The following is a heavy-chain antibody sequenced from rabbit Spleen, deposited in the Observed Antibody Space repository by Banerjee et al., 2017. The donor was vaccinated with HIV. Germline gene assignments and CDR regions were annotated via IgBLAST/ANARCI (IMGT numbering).Heavy chain of an antibody. D-gene: IGHD6-1*01. Sequence: QEELEESGRGLVKPEGSLTLTCKASGFDFSTYSMSWVRQAPGKGLEWIGYIEPIFGNTYYANWVNGRFTISSHNAQNTLYLQLSSLTAADTATYFCARDGYVNLIRSYFDLWGPGTLVTVS. J-gene: IGHJ4*01. CDR2: IEPIFGNT. V-gene: IGHV1S47*01. CDR1: GFDFSTYS. CDR3: ARDGYVNLIRSYFDL.